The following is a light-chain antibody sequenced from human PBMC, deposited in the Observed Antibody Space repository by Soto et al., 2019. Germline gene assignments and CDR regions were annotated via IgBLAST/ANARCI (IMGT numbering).Light chain of an antibody. V-gene: IGKV3-20*01. CDR3: QQYGSSPRVT. J-gene: IGKJ5*01. CDR1: QSFDSKY. CDR2: GAS. Sequence: ESVLTQSAGTLSLSPGERATLSWRASQSFDSKYLAWYQQKPGQAPRLLLYGASSRATGIPDRFSGSGSGTDFTLTISRLEPEDFAVYYCQQYGSSPRVTFGQGTRLEIK.